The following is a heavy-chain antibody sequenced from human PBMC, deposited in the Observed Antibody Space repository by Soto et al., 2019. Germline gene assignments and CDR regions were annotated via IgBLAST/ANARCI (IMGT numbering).Heavy chain of an antibody. Sequence: HPGGSLRLSCAGSGFTFSSYAMSWVRQAPGKGLEWVSLIYVNGNTYSAVSVKGRFSISRDSSRNTIYLQMDNLRAEDTAVYYCARELHYYDSSGYYLRLSPRAFDIWGQGTLVTVSS. CDR2: IYVNGNT. CDR3: ARELHYYDSSGYYLRLSPRAFDI. J-gene: IGHJ4*02. D-gene: IGHD3-22*01. V-gene: IGHV3-66*01. CDR1: GFTFSSYA.